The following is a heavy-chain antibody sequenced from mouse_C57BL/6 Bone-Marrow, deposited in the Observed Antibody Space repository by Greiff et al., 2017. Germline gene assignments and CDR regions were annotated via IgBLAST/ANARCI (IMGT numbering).Heavy chain of an antibody. CDR3: TTCGSSYPSDY. Sequence: VQLQQSGAELVRPGASVKLSCTASGFNIKDYYMHWVKQRPEQGLEWIGRIDPEDGDTEYAPKFQGKATMTAGTSSNTAYLQLSSLTSEDTAVYYCTTCGSSYPSDYWGQGTTLTVSS. J-gene: IGHJ2*01. CDR2: IDPEDGDT. CDR1: GFNIKDYY. D-gene: IGHD1-1*01. V-gene: IGHV14-1*01.